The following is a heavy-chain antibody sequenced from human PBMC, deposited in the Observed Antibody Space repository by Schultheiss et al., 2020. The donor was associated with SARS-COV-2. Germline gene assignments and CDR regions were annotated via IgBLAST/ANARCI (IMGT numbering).Heavy chain of an antibody. CDR1: GFTVSSNY. Sequence: GGSLRLSCAASGFTVSSNYMSWVRQAPGKGLEWVSVIYSGGSTYYADPVKGRFTISRHNSKNTLYLQMNSLRAEDTAVYYCARALKGGPVDYWGQGTLVTVSS. D-gene: IGHD3-16*01. CDR2: IYSGGST. V-gene: IGHV3-53*04. J-gene: IGHJ4*02. CDR3: ARALKGGPVDY.